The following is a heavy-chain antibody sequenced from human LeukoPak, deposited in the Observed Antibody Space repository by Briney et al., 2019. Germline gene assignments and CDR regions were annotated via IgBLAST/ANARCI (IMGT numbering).Heavy chain of an antibody. CDR3: ARGPTVVGAGSWFDP. D-gene: IGHD1-26*01. V-gene: IGHV4-34*01. J-gene: IGHJ5*02. CDR1: GGSFSDYY. Sequence: SETLSLTCAVFGGSFSDYYRSWIRQPPGKGLEWVGEINHSGSTNNNPSLKSRVTISVDTSKNQFSLKLSSVTAADTAVYYCARGPTVVGAGSWFDPWGQGTLVTVSS. CDR2: INHSGST.